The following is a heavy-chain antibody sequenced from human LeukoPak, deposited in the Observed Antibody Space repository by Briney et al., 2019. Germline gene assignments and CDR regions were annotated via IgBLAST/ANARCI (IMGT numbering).Heavy chain of an antibody. V-gene: IGHV3-64*02. CDR2: ISSNGRST. J-gene: IGHJ4*02. CDR1: GFTFSRYT. CDR3: AGELDGSGSFDY. D-gene: IGHD3-10*01. Sequence: GGSLRLSCAASGFTFSRYTMHWVRQAPGKRLEYFSAISSNGRSTYYADSVKGRFTLSRDNSKNTLYLQMGSLRIEDTAVYYCAGELDGSGSFDYWGQGTLVTVSS.